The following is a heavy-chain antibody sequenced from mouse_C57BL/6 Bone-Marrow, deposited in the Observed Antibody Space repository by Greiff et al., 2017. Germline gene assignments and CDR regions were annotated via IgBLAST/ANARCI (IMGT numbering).Heavy chain of an antibody. CDR3: ARGGDYDDGVWFAY. CDR1: GYAFTNYL. CDR2: INPGSGGT. Sequence: VQLQQSGAELVRPGTSVKVSCKASGYAFTNYLIEWVKQRPGQGLEWIGVINPGSGGTNYNEKFKGKATLTADKSSSTAYMQLSSLTSDDSAVYFCARGGDYDDGVWFAYWGQGTLVTVSA. J-gene: IGHJ3*01. V-gene: IGHV1-54*01. D-gene: IGHD2-4*01.